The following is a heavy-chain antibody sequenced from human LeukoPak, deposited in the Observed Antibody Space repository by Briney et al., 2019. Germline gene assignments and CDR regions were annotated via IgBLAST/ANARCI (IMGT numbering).Heavy chain of an antibody. CDR2: ILNDGSNT. CDR3: AKDVRYCSSTSCYSPTLFDY. D-gene: IGHD2-2*02. J-gene: IGHJ4*02. V-gene: IGHV3-33*06. Sequence: GRSLRLSCAASGFTFRNFVMHWVRQAPGKGLEWVAGILNDGSNTDYADSVKGRFTVSRDNSENTLYLQMNSLRAEDTAVYYCAKDVRYCSSTSCYSPTLFDYWGQGTLVTVSS. CDR1: GFTFRNFV.